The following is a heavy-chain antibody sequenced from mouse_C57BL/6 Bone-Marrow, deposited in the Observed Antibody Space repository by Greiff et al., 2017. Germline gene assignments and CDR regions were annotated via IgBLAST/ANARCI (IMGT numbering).Heavy chain of an antibody. CDR3: AREGAYAMDY. CDR2: IYPRSGNT. J-gene: IGHJ4*01. V-gene: IGHV1-81*01. Sequence: VQLQQSGAELARPGASVKLSCKASGYTFTSYGISWVKQRTGQGLEWIGEIYPRSGNTYYNAKFKGKATLTADKSSSTAYMELRSLTSEDSAVYFCAREGAYAMDYWGQGTSVTVSS. CDR1: GYTFTSYG.